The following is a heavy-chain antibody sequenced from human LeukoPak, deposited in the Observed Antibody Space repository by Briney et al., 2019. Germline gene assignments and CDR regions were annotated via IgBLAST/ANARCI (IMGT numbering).Heavy chain of an antibody. CDR2: IYHSGST. J-gene: IGHJ4*02. D-gene: IGHD3-10*02. CDR1: GYSISSGYY. Sequence: PSETLSLTCTVSGYSISSGYYWGWIRQPPGKGLEWIGSIYHSGSTYYNPSLKSRVTISVDTSKNQFSLKLSSVTAADTAVYYCARDLGSGKYSYYWGQGTLVTVSS. CDR3: ARDLGSGKYSYY. V-gene: IGHV4-38-2*02.